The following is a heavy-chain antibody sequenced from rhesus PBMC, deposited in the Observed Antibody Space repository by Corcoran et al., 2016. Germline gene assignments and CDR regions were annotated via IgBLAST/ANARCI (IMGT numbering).Heavy chain of an antibody. CDR3: ARERVSYGSSYHY. D-gene: IGHD4-29*01. J-gene: IGHJ4*01. Sequence: QVQLQESGPGLVKPSETLSLTCAVSGGSISDDYYWSWIRQPPGKGLEWIGYIYGSGGVTNYNPSLKNRVTISIDTSKNQFSLKLSSVTAADTAVYYCARERVSYGSSYHYWGQGVLVTVSS. CDR2: IYGSGGVT. V-gene: IGHV4-106*01. CDR1: GGSISDDYY.